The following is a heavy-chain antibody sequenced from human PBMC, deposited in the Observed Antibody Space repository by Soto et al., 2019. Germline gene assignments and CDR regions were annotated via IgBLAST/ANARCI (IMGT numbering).Heavy chain of an antibody. CDR1: GGSFSGYF. D-gene: IGHD3-16*01. CDR2: IDHSGNI. V-gene: IGHV4-34*02. Sequence: QVQLQQWGAGLLKPSETLSLTCAVYGGSFSGYFWSWIRQPPGKGPEWIGEIDHSGNINYNPSLKSRATISVDTSKNQCSLKLNSVTAAGTAVYYCSRGRDAYKMGNYWGQGTLVTVSS. CDR3: SRGRDAYKMGNY. J-gene: IGHJ4*02.